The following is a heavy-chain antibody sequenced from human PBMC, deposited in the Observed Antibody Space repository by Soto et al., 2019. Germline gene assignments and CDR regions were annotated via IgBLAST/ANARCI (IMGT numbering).Heavy chain of an antibody. V-gene: IGHV3-30-3*01. CDR2: ISHDGRIE. CDR1: GFTFSTFA. D-gene: IGHD3-3*01. J-gene: IGHJ5*02. Sequence: GGSLRLSCAASGFTFSTFALHWVRQAPGEGLEWVALISHDGRIEKYADSVKGRFTISRDNSKNTLYMQMGSLRLEDTGVYYCARDGLPDDFRSGGYWFDPWGQGTQVTVSS. CDR3: ARDGLPDDFRSGGYWFDP.